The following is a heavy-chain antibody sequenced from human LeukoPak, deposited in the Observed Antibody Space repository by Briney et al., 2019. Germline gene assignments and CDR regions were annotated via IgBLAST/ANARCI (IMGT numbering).Heavy chain of an antibody. D-gene: IGHD4-17*01. Sequence: PSETLSLTCTVSGGSISSGGYYWSWIRQHPGKGLEWIGYIYYSGSTYYNPSLKSRVTISVDTSKNQFSLKLSSVTAADTAVYYCARWGDYGDYMVLDVWGKGTTVTVSS. V-gene: IGHV4-31*03. CDR2: IYYSGST. CDR1: GGSISSGGYY. CDR3: ARWGDYGDYMVLDV. J-gene: IGHJ6*04.